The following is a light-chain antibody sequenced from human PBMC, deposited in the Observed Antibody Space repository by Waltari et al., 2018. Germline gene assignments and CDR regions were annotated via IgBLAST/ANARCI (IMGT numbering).Light chain of an antibody. CDR1: QSIGTY. Sequence: DIQVTQSPSSLSAAVGDRVSITCRASQSIGTYLNWYQQKPGKPPNLLIYSASSLQSWVPSRFSGSGSGTDFTLTITSLQPEDFAIYYCQETYSSPPSTFGQGTKVESK. CDR3: QETYSSPPST. J-gene: IGKJ1*01. V-gene: IGKV1-39*01. CDR2: SAS.